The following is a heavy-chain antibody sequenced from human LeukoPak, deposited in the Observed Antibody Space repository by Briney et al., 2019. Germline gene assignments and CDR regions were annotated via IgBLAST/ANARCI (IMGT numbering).Heavy chain of an antibody. CDR1: GFTFSSYA. V-gene: IGHV3-64*01. CDR3: ARGGDYYYYYMDV. J-gene: IGHJ6*03. CDR2: ISSDGGNT. Sequence: GGSLRLSCVASGFTFSSYAMHWVRQAPGKGLEYVSSISSDGGNTYYANSVRGRFTISRDNSKNTLYLQMNSLRAEDTAVYYCARGGDYYYYYMDVWGKGTTVTVSS.